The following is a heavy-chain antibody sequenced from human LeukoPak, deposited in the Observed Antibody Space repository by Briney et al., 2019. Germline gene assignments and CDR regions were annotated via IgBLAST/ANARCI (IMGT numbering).Heavy chain of an antibody. CDR3: ARDPSHLYYYDSSGYYHP. CDR1: GFTFSDYY. CDR2: ISSSGSTI. Sequence: GGSLRLSCAASGFTFSDYYMSWIRQAPGKGLEWVSYISSSGSTIYYADSVKGRFTISRDNAKNSLYLQMNSLRAEDTAVYYCARDPSHLYYYDSSGYYHPWGQGTLVTVSS. J-gene: IGHJ5*02. D-gene: IGHD3-22*01. V-gene: IGHV3-11*01.